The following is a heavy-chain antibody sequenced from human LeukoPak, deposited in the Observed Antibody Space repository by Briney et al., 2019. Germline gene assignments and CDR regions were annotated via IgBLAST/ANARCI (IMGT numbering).Heavy chain of an antibody. CDR2: IYTSGST. D-gene: IGHD3-10*01. V-gene: IGHV4-61*02. CDR1: GYSISSGSYY. Sequence: SETLSLTCTVSGYSISSGSYYWSWIRQPAGKGLEWIGRIYTSGSTNYNPSLKSRVTISLDTSKSQFSLKLSSVAAADTAVYYCARSGYYYYYMDVWGKGTTVTISS. CDR3: ARSGYYYYYMDV. J-gene: IGHJ6*03.